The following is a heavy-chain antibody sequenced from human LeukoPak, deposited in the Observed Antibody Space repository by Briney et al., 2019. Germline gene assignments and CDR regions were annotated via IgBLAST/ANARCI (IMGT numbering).Heavy chain of an antibody. CDR1: GSTFSDYS. CDR2: ISTRSSTI. J-gene: IGHJ4*02. CDR3: ARARFGTAGADY. Sequence: PGGSLRLSCAASGSTFSDYSMNWVRQAPGKGLEWVAYISTRSSTIFYADSVEGRFTISRDNAKNSLYLQMNSLRVDDTALYYCARARFGTAGADYWGQGTLVTVSS. D-gene: IGHD1-1*01. V-gene: IGHV3-48*04.